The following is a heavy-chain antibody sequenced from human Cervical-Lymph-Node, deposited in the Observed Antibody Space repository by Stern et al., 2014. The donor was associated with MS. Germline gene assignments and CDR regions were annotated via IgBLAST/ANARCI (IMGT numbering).Heavy chain of an antibody. D-gene: IGHD1-26*01. J-gene: IGHJ4*02. Sequence: VHLVESGGGVVQPGRSLRLSCAASGFVFRRYALHWVRQAPGKGLEWLALNSYYGRDKYYTEAVKGRCTVSRDNSNNTVDLEMNSLRLEDTDVYYCAKGGSGSYLDWGQGSLVTVSS. CDR2: NSYYGRDK. CDR1: GFVFRRYA. V-gene: IGHV3-30*14. CDR3: AKGGSGSYLD.